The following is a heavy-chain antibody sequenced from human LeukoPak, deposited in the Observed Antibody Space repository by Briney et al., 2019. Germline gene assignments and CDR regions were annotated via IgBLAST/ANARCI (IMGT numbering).Heavy chain of an antibody. D-gene: IGHD6-19*01. J-gene: IGHJ4*02. V-gene: IGHV4-34*01. Sequence: SETLSLTCAVYGGSFSGYYWSWIRQPPGKGLEWIGEINYSGSTNYNPSLKSRVTISVDTSKNQFSLKLTSVTVADTAVYFCARVKAVAGTLPHLLDYWGQGTLVTVSS. CDR3: ARVKAVAGTLPHLLDY. CDR1: GGSFSGYY. CDR2: INYSGST.